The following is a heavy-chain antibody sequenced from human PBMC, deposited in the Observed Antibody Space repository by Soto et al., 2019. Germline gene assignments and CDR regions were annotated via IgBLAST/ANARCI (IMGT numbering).Heavy chain of an antibody. CDR3: ARGDHYDSGGYYYFY. CDR2: IIPIFGTA. Sequence: QVQLVQSGAEVKKPGSSVKVSCKASGGTFSSYGIDWVRQAPGQGLEWMGGIIPIFGTANYAQKFQGRITITADESTSTAYMELRSLRSEDTAVYYCARGDHYDSGGYYYFYWGQGTLVTVSS. CDR1: GGTFSSYG. D-gene: IGHD3-22*01. J-gene: IGHJ4*02. V-gene: IGHV1-69*01.